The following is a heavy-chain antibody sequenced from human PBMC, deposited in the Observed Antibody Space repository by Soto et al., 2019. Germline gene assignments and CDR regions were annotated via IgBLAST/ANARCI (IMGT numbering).Heavy chain of an antibody. J-gene: IGHJ6*02. CDR1: GDSVSSNSAA. CDR2: TYYRSKWYN. D-gene: IGHD3-22*01. CDR3: ARGNDDDSSGWNYYGMVV. V-gene: IGHV6-1*01. Sequence: PSQTLSLTCAISGDSVSSNSAAWNCIRQSPSRGLEWLGRTYYRSKWYNDYAVSVKSRITINPDTSKNQFSLQLNSVTPEDTAVYYCARGNDDDSSGWNYYGMVVWGHGT.